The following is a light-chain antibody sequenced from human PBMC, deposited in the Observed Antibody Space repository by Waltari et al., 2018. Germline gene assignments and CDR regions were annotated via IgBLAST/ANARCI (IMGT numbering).Light chain of an antibody. CDR1: SRAVGRFNY. CDR2: DVN. V-gene: IGLV2-11*01. CDR3: CSYAGTYTLV. J-gene: IGLJ2*01. Sequence: QSALTQPRSVSGSPGQSVTISCNGTSRAVGRFNYVSLFQQHPDKAPKLRIYDVNKRPSGVPDRFSGPKSGNTASLTISGLQAEDEADYYCCSYAGTYTLVFGGGTEVTVL.